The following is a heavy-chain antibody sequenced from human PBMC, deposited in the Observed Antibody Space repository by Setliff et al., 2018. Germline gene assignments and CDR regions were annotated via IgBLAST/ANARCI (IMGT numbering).Heavy chain of an antibody. D-gene: IGHD3-22*01. Sequence: GGSLRLSCVVSGFSFSNYGMTWVRQAPGKGLEWISYISTSSGTRYYAGSVKGRFTISRDNANQSLYLQMNSLRAEDTAVYYCARLALTGYDSSGYYYALEYYYYMDVWGKGTTVTVSS. CDR1: GFSFSNYG. CDR2: ISTSSGTR. CDR3: ARLALTGYDSSGYYYALEYYYYMDV. V-gene: IGHV3-48*01. J-gene: IGHJ6*03.